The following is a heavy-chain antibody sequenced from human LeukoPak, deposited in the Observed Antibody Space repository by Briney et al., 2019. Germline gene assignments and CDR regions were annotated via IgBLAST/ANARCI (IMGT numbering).Heavy chain of an antibody. V-gene: IGHV4-38-2*02. CDR3: ARGSPVYYFDY. CDR2: IYHSGST. J-gene: IGHJ4*02. CDR1: GYSISSGYY. Sequence: SETLSLTCTVSGYSISSGYYWGWIRQPPGKGLEWIGSIYHSGSTYYNPPLKSRVTISVDTSKNQFSLKLSSVTAADTAVYYCARGSPVYYFDYWGQGTLVTVSS.